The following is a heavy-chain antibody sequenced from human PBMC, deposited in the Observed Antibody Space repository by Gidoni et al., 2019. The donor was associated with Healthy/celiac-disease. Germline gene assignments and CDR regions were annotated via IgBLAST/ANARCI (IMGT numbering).Heavy chain of an antibody. J-gene: IGHJ4*02. CDR3: ARGGSGSYYFDY. CDR1: GFTFSSYA. V-gene: IGHV3-30-3*01. D-gene: IGHD1-26*01. CDR2: ISHDGSNK. Sequence: QVQLVESGGGVVQPGRSLRLSCTASGFTFSSYAMHWVRQAPGKGLGWVSVISHDGSNKYYADSVKGRFTISRDNSKNTLYLQMNSLRAEDTAVYYCARGGSGSYYFDYWGQGTLVTVSS.